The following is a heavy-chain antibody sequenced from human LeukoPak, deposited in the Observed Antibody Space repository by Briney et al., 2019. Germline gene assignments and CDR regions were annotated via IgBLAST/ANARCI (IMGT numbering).Heavy chain of an antibody. Sequence: QTGGSLRLSCAASGFTFSTYTMYWVRHPPGKRLEWVSIIGNNGGGIHYADSVRGRFTISRDNSKNALYLQMNSLRVEDTAVYYCARDQEGFDYWGQGTLVTVSS. CDR3: ARDQEGFDY. CDR1: GFTFSTYT. V-gene: IGHV3-23*01. CDR2: IGNNGGGI. J-gene: IGHJ4*02.